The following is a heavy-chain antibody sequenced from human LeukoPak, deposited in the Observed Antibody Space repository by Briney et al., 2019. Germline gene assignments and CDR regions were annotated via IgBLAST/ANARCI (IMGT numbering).Heavy chain of an antibody. D-gene: IGHD4-17*01. CDR2: IYPGDSDT. V-gene: IGHV5-51*01. J-gene: IGHJ4*02. CDR3: ARQSGSRRSGDLFGH. CDR1: GYGFTSYW. Sequence: GESLKISCKGSGYGFTSYWIGWVRQMPGKGLEWLGIIYPGDSDTRYSPSFQGQVTISADKSISTAYLQWSSLKASDTAMYYCARQSGSRRSGDLFGHWGQGTLVTVSS.